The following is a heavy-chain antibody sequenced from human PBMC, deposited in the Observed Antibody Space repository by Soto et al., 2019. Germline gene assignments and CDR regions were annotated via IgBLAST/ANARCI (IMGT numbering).Heavy chain of an antibody. CDR3: ARDYGATSPDYFDS. D-gene: IGHD4-17*01. V-gene: IGHV1-18*04. CDR2: ISAHSGDT. Sequence: QVQLVQSGAEVKKPGASVKVSCKTSGYTFTSYNINWVRQAPGQGLGWLGWISAHSGDTKYIEKVQGRITMTTDTSTKTGYMELRSLTPDDTAVYFCARDYGATSPDYFDSWGQGTLVNVSS. CDR1: GYTFTSYN. J-gene: IGHJ4*02.